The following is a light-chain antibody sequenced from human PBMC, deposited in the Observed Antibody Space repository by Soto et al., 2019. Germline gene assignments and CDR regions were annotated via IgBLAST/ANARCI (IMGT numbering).Light chain of an antibody. J-gene: IGLJ2*01. CDR3: SSYTSSSRVV. CDR1: SSDVGGYNY. Sequence: QSVLTQPASVSGSPGQSITISCTGTSSDVGGYNYVSWYQQHPGKAPKLMIYDASNRPSGVSNRFSGSKSGNTASLTISGLQAEDEADYYCSSYTSSSRVVFGGGTKVTVL. V-gene: IGLV2-14*01. CDR2: DAS.